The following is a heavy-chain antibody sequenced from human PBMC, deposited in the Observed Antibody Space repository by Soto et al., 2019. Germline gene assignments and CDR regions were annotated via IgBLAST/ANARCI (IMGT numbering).Heavy chain of an antibody. D-gene: IGHD2-2*01. CDR3: ARASLGYCSSTSCRSNWFDP. CDR1: GGSFSGYY. CDR2: INHSGST. Sequence: SETLSLTCAVYGGSFSGYYWTWIRKPPGTGLEWIGEINHSGSTNYNPSLKSRVTISVDTSKNQFSLKLSAVTAADTAVYYCARASLGYCSSTSCRSNWFDPWGQGTLVTVS. J-gene: IGHJ5*02. V-gene: IGHV4-34*09.